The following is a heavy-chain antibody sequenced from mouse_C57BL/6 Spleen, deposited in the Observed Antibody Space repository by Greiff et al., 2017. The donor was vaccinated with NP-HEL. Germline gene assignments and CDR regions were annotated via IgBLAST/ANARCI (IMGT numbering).Heavy chain of an antibody. CDR3: ARAGTDYAMDY. J-gene: IGHJ4*01. CDR1: RFTFSDYG. CDR2: ISSGSSTI. D-gene: IGHD4-1*01. V-gene: IGHV5-17*01. Sequence: EVQVVESGGGLVKPGGSLKLSCAASRFTFSDYGMHWVRQAPEKGLEWVAYISSGSSTIYYADTVKGRFTISRDNAKNTLFLQMTSLRSEDTAMYYCARAGTDYAMDYWGQGTSVTVSS.